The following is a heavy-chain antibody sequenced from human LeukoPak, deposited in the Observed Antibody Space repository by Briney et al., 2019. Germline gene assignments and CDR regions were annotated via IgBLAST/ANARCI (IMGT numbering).Heavy chain of an antibody. J-gene: IGHJ4*02. CDR2: IDTAGDT. V-gene: IGHV3-13*01. Sequence: GGSLRLFCAASGFPFSRYDMHWVRHVTGKGLEWVSSIDTAGDTYYPGSVKGRFTISRENAKYSLYLQMNSLRAGDTAVYYCARLSSGSFDYWGQGTLVTVSS. CDR3: ARLSSGSFDY. CDR1: GFPFSRYD. D-gene: IGHD6-19*01.